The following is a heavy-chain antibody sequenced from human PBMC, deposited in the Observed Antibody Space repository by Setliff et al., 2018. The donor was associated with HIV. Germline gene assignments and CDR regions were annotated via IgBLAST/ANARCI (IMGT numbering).Heavy chain of an antibody. D-gene: IGHD1-26*01. Sequence: KPSETLSLTCTVSGGSISSGSYYWSWIRQPAGKGLEWIGQIHTSGSINYNPSLESRVIILVDTSKNQFSLKLTSVNAADTGMYYCARRTFGSGRIDPWGQGTLVTVSS. V-gene: IGHV4-61*09. CDR1: GGSISSGSYY. CDR3: ARRTFGSGRIDP. J-gene: IGHJ5*02. CDR2: IHTSGSI.